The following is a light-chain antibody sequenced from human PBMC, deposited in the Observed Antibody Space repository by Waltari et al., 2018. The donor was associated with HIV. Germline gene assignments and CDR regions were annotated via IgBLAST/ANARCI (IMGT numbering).Light chain of an antibody. J-gene: IGKJ4*01. CDR1: QSLRHGEGFDY. V-gene: IGKV2-28*01. Sequence: DIVMTQSPLSLAVTPGESASISCRSSQSLRHGEGFDYLDWYLQKPGQSPQLLIYLGSNRASGVPDRFRGSGSGADFSLEISKVEAEDVGLYFCMQTLQTPLTFGGGTKVEIK. CDR3: MQTLQTPLT. CDR2: LGS.